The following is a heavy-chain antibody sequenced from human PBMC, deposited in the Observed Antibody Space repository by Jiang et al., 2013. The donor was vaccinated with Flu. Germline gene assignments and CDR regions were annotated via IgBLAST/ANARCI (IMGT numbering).Heavy chain of an antibody. J-gene: IGHJ4*02. CDR2: TYYRSKWFT. CDR1: GDSVSTYSGT. V-gene: IGHV6-1*01. CDR3: AKAVDETNLAGFDY. D-gene: IGHD2-8*01. Sequence: QTLSLTCAISGDSVSTYSGTWNWTRQSPLRGLEWLGRTYYRSKWFTDYADSVKGRITIYPDTSSNHFSLDLTSVSPDDAAVYFCAKAVDETNLAGFDYWGQGSLVTVSS.